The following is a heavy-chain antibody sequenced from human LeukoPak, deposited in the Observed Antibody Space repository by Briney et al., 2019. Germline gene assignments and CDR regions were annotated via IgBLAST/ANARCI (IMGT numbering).Heavy chain of an antibody. Sequence: GGALRLSCAASGFTFSTYWMSGGRQAPGKGLEGLAEIKPDGTDKYCVDSVKGRFTISRDNARNSLYLQMNTLRAEDTAVYYCAREKRGTVAFDIWGQGTMVTVSS. V-gene: IGHV3-7*01. D-gene: IGHD3-10*01. CDR1: GFTFSTYW. CDR2: IKPDGTDK. CDR3: AREKRGTVAFDI. J-gene: IGHJ3*02.